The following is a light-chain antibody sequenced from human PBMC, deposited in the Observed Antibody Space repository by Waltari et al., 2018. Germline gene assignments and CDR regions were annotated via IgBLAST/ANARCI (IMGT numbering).Light chain of an antibody. V-gene: IGKV3-20*01. CDR1: QTVGTNY. J-gene: IGKJ1*01. Sequence: EIVLTQSPGTLSLSPGERATLSCRDSQTVGTNYLAWYQQKPGQAPRVLIYGASSRATDIPDRFSGSGSGTDFTLTISRLEPEDFAMYYCQQYNRSPWTFGQGTRVEIK. CDR3: QQYNRSPWT. CDR2: GAS.